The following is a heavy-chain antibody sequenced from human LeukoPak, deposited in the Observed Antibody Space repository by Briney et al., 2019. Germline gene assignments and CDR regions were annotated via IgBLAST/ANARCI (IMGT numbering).Heavy chain of an antibody. CDR3: ARGAWSGYIDY. D-gene: IGHD3-3*01. CDR2: IHHSGST. Sequence: SETLSLTCAVSGYSISSGYYWGWIRQTPGKGLEWIVSIHHSGSTYYNPSLKSRVTILVDTSKNQFSLKLSSVTAADTAVYYCARGAWSGYIDYWGQGTLVTVSS. V-gene: IGHV4-38-2*01. CDR1: GYSISSGYY. J-gene: IGHJ4*02.